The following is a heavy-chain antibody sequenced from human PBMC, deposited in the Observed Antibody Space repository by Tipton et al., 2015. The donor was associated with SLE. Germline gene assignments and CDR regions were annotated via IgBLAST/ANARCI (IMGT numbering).Heavy chain of an antibody. D-gene: IGHD3-22*01. V-gene: IGHV4-34*01. CDR1: GGSFSGYY. CDR2: IHHSGCT. J-gene: IGHJ4*02. Sequence: TLSLTCAVYGGSFSGYYWSWIRQPPGKGLEWIGEIHHSGCTNYNPSLKSRVTISVDTSKNQFSLKLSSVTAADTAVYYCARHYDSSGYINYWGQGTLVTVSS. CDR3: ARHYDSSGYINY.